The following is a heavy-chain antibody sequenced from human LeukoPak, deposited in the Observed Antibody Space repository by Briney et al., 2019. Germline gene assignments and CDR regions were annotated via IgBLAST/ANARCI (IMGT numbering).Heavy chain of an antibody. CDR1: GYTFTIYY. J-gene: IGHJ4*02. Sequence: GASVKVSCKASGYTFTIYYMHWVRQAPGQGLEWMGIINPSGGSTSYAQKFQGRVTITADESTSTAYMELSSLRSEDTAVYYCASTSAGWVEWIPFDYWGQGTLVTVSS. D-gene: IGHD3-3*01. V-gene: IGHV1-46*01. CDR2: INPSGGST. CDR3: ASTSAGWVEWIPFDY.